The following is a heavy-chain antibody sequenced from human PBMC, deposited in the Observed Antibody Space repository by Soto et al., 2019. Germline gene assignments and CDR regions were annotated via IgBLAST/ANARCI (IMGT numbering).Heavy chain of an antibody. CDR3: ARDGIAVAGTAHYYYYSMDV. V-gene: IGHV6-1*01. D-gene: IGHD6-19*01. J-gene: IGHJ6*02. CDR1: GDSVSSNSAA. Sequence: SQTLSLTCAISGDSVSSNSAAWNWIRQSPSRGLEWLGRTYYRSKWYNDYAVSVKSRITINPDTSKNQFSLQLNSVTPEDTAVYYCARDGIAVAGTAHYYYYSMDVWGQGTTVTVSS. CDR2: TYYRSKWYN.